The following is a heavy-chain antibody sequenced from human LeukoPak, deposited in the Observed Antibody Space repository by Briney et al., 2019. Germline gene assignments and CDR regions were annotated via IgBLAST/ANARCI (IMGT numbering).Heavy chain of an antibody. Sequence: PGGSLRLSCAASGFTFSSYGMHWVRQAPGKGLEWVAFIQYDGSNKYYADSVKGRFTISRDNSKNTLYLQMNSLRAEDTAVYYCAKDKVRLSETGYYFDYWGQGTLVTVSS. CDR2: IQYDGSNK. CDR3: AKDKVRLSETGYYFDY. CDR1: GFTFSSYG. D-gene: IGHD3-10*01. J-gene: IGHJ4*02. V-gene: IGHV3-30*02.